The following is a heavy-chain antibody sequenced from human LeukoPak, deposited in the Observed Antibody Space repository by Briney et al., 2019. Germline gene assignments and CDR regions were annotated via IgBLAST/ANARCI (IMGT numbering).Heavy chain of an antibody. CDR3: AKDRLTYYYDSSGPTIPGY. CDR1: GFTFSSYG. D-gene: IGHD3-22*01. V-gene: IGHV3-23*01. J-gene: IGHJ4*02. Sequence: HPGGSLRLSCAASGFTFSSYGMSWVRQAPGKGLEWVSAISGSCGSTYYADSVKGRFTIPRDNSKNTLYLQMNSLRAEDTAVYYCAKDRLTYYYDSSGPTIPGYWGQGTLVTVSS. CDR2: ISGSCGST.